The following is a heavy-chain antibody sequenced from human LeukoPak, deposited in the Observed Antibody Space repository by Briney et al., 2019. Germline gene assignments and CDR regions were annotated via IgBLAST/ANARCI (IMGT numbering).Heavy chain of an antibody. V-gene: IGHV3-74*01. CDR3: ARVVAATVYAFDI. CDR2: INSDGSST. CDR1: GFTFSIDW. D-gene: IGHD2-15*01. Sequence: GGFLRLSCAASGFTFSIDWMHWVRQAPGKGLGWVSRINSDGSSTSYADSVKGRFTISRDNAKNTLYMQMNSLRAEDTAVYYCARVVAATVYAFDIWGQGTMVTVSS. J-gene: IGHJ3*02.